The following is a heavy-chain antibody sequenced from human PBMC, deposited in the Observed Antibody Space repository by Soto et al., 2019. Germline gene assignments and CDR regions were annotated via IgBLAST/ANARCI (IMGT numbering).Heavy chain of an antibody. V-gene: IGHV3-33*01. Sequence: PGGSLRLSCAASGFTFSSYGMHWVRQAPGKGLEWVAVIWYDGSNKYYADSVKGRFTISRDNSKNTLYLQMNSLRAEDTAVYYCSRHINMGYSSGWLAYCYYYGMDVWGRGTTVTVAS. J-gene: IGHJ6*02. D-gene: IGHD6-19*01. CDR1: GFTFSSYG. CDR2: IWYDGSNK. CDR3: SRHINMGYSSGWLAYCYYYGMDV.